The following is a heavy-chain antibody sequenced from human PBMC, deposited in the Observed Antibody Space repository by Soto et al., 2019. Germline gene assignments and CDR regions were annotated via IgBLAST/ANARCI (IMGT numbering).Heavy chain of an antibody. Sequence: SETLSLTCTVSGGSISSYYWSWIRQPPGKGLEWIGYIYYSGSTNYNPSLKSRVTISVDTSKNQFSLKLSSVTAADTAVYYCARVGYNWNYGMDVWGPAPTATLSS. CDR2: IYYSGST. V-gene: IGHV4-59*01. J-gene: IGHJ6*02. D-gene: IGHD1-20*01. CDR3: ARVGYNWNYGMDV. CDR1: GGSISSYY.